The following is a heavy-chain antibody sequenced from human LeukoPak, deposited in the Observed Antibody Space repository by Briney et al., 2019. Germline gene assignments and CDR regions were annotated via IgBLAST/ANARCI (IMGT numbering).Heavy chain of an antibody. D-gene: IGHD3-9*01. V-gene: IGHV7-4-1*02. Sequence: GASVKVSCKASGYTFTGYYMHWVRQAPGQGLEWMGWINTNTGNPTYAQGFTGRFVFSLDTSVSTAYLQISSLKAEDTAVYYCARPRAPYYDILTGYYRDNWFDPWGQGTLVTVSS. J-gene: IGHJ5*02. CDR2: INTNTGNP. CDR1: GYTFTGYY. CDR3: ARPRAPYYDILTGYYRDNWFDP.